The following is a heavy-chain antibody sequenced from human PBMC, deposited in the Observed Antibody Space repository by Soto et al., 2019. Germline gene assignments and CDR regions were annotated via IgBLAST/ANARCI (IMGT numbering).Heavy chain of an antibody. D-gene: IGHD2-2*01. CDR3: APEGGIVVVPDRSGAFDI. V-gene: IGHV3-23*01. Sequence: EVQLLESGGGLVQPGGSLRLSCAASGFTFSSYAMSWVRQAPGKGLEWVSAISGSGGSTYYADSVKGRFTISRANSKNTRYRQMNSLSAEDTAVYYCAPEGGIVVVPDRSGAFDIWGQGTMVTVSS. J-gene: IGHJ3*02. CDR1: GFTFSSYA. CDR2: ISGSGGST.